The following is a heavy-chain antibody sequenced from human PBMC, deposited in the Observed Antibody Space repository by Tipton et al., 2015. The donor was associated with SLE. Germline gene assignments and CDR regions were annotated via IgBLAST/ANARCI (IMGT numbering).Heavy chain of an antibody. J-gene: IGHJ4*02. V-gene: IGHV4-59*01. CDR2: IYYSGST. D-gene: IGHD4-23*01. Sequence: TLSLTCTVSGGSISSYYWSWNRQPPGKGLEWIGYIYYSGSTNYNPSLKSRVTISVDTSKNQFSLKLSSVTAADTAVYYCARVGNSPFDYWGQGTLVTVSS. CDR1: GGSISSYY. CDR3: ARVGNSPFDY.